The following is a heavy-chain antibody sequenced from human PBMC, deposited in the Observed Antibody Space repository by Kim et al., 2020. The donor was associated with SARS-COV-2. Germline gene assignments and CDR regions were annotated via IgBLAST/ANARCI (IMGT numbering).Heavy chain of an antibody. Sequence: SETLSLTCAVSGGSISSSNWWSWVRQPPGKGLEWIGEIYHSGSTNYNPSLKSRVTISVDKSKNQFSLKLSSVTAADTAVYYCARTRRSGYSGYANRYFDYWGQGTLVTVSS. CDR2: IYHSGST. J-gene: IGHJ4*02. CDR1: GGSISSSNW. V-gene: IGHV4-4*02. D-gene: IGHD5-12*01. CDR3: ARTRRSGYSGYANRYFDY.